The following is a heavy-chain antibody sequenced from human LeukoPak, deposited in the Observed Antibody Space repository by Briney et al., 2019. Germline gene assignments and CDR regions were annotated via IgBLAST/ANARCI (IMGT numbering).Heavy chain of an antibody. Sequence: GGSLRLSCAASRFTFSTYAMSWVRQAPGKGLEWVSAISDSGGSTYYADSVRGRFTVSRDNSKNTLYLQMNSLRAEDTAVYHCAKDRYNDYEGGWFDPWGQGTLVTVSS. J-gene: IGHJ5*02. CDR3: AKDRYNDYEGGWFDP. D-gene: IGHD5-12*01. CDR2: ISDSGGST. CDR1: RFTFSTYA. V-gene: IGHV3-23*01.